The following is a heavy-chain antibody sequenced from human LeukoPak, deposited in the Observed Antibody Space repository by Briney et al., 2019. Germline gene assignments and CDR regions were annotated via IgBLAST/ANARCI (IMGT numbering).Heavy chain of an antibody. CDR3: ARPLTPGSYDH. CDR2: IYDSGST. V-gene: IGHV4-39*01. Sequence: SETLSLTCTVSGGSIRSSYYYWGWIRQPPGKGLEWIGSIYDSGSTYYNPSLKSRVTISADTSKKQFFLKLTSMTAADTAIYYCARPLTPGSYDHWGQGTLVTVSS. CDR1: GGSIRSSYYY. D-gene: IGHD1-26*01. J-gene: IGHJ5*02.